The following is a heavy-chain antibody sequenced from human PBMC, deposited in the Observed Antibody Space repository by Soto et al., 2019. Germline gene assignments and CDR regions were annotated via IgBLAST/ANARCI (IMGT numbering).Heavy chain of an antibody. CDR1: GFTVSSNY. D-gene: IGHD6-13*01. CDR3: AREGISAGEPDAFDI. J-gene: IGHJ3*02. V-gene: IGHV3-66*01. CDR2: IYSGGST. Sequence: GGSLRLSCAASGFTVSSNYMSWVRQAPGKGLEWVSVIYSGGSTYYADSGKGRFTISRDNSKNTLYLQMNSLRAEDTAVYYCAREGISAGEPDAFDIWGQGTMVTVSS.